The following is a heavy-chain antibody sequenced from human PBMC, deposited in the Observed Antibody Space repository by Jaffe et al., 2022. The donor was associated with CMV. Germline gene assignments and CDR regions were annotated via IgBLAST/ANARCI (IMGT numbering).Heavy chain of an antibody. V-gene: IGHV3-15*01. CDR2: VKSKTDGGTT. Sequence: EAQLVESGGGLVKPGGSLRLSCAASGFTFSNAWMSWVRQAPGKGLEWVGRVKSKTDGGTTDYAAPVKGRFTISRDDSKNMLYLQMNSLKSEDTAVYYCKEWEYSTGDQDDAFDIWGQGTMVTVSS. D-gene: IGHD1-26*01. CDR3: KEWEYSTGDQDDAFDI. J-gene: IGHJ3*02. CDR1: GFTFSNAW.